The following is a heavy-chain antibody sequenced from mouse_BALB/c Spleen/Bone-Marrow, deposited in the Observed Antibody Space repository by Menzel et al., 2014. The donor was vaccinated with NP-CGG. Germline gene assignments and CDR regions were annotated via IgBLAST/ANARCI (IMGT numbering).Heavy chain of an antibody. V-gene: IGHV1-14*01. CDR2: MNPFNDDT. CDR3: ARERGAADGFAY. Sequence: VQLQQSGPELVKPGASVKMSCKASRYTFTNNVLHWVKQKPGQGLEWIGFMNPFNDDTNYNEKFKGKATLTSDKSSSTAYLELSSRSSEDAAVYVYARERGAADGFAYWGQGTPLTVSA. D-gene: IGHD3-3*01. J-gene: IGHJ2*01. CDR1: RYTFTNNV.